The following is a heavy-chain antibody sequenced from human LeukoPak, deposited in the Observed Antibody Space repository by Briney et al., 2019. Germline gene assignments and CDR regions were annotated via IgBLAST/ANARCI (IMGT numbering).Heavy chain of an antibody. CDR2: INPNSGGT. CDR3: VRAAVIYYYYMDV. CDR1: GYTFTGYY. D-gene: IGHD2-15*01. Sequence: ASVKVSCKASGYTFTGYYMHWVRQAPGQGLEWMGWINPNSGGTNYAQKFQGRVTMTRDTSISTAYMELSRLRSDDTAVYYCVRAAVIYYYYMDVWGKGTTVTISS. J-gene: IGHJ6*03. V-gene: IGHV1-2*02.